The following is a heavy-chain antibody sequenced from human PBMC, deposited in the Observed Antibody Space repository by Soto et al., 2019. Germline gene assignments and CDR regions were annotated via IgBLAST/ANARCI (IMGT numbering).Heavy chain of an antibody. J-gene: IGHJ4*02. D-gene: IGHD2-15*01. CDR2: IYHSGST. CDR3: ARVVVGESLFGY. V-gene: IGHV4-4*02. Sequence: QVQLQESGPGLVKPSGTLSLTCAVSGGSISSSNWWSWVRQPPGKGLEWIGEIYHSGSTNYNPSRQRRVTVSVDKSTNHFSLKLCSVTAADTAVYYCARVVVGESLFGYWGQGTLVTVSS. CDR1: GGSISSSNW.